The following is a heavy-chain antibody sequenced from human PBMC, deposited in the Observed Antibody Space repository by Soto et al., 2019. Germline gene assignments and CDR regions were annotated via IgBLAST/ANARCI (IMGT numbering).Heavy chain of an antibody. CDR1: GGSISSGGYY. V-gene: IGHV4-31*03. D-gene: IGHD3-10*01. CDR3: ARDKINMVRKENYYYGMDV. Sequence: SETLSLTCTVSGGSISSGGYYWSWIRQHPGKGLEWIGYIYYSGSTYYSPSLKSRVTISVDTSKNQFSLKLSSVTAADTAVYYCARDKINMVRKENYYYGMDVWGQGTTVTVS. CDR2: IYYSGST. J-gene: IGHJ6*02.